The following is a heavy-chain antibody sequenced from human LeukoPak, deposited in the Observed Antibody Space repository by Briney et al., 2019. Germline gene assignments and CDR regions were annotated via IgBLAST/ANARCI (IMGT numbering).Heavy chain of an antibody. J-gene: IGHJ6*03. CDR2: ISSSSSYI. CDR1: GFTFSTYA. V-gene: IGHV3-21*01. D-gene: IGHD6-13*01. CDR3: AREAEGSSWFSHYYYYYYMDV. Sequence: GGSLRLSCAASGFTFSTYAMSWVRQAPGKGLEWVSSISSSSSYIYYADSVKGRFTISRDNAKNSLYLQMNSLRAEDTAVYYCAREAEGSSWFSHYYYYYYMDVWGKGTTVTVSS.